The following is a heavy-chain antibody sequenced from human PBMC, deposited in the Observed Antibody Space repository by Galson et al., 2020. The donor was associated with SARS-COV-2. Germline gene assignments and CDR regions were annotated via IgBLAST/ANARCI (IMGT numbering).Heavy chain of an antibody. CDR2: IYYSGST. J-gene: IGHJ6*02. CDR3: AREPILRYFDWLSGTYGMDV. D-gene: IGHD3-9*01. CDR1: GASISSGGYY. V-gene: IGHV4-31*03. Sequence: SETLSLTCTVSGASISSGGYYWSWIRQHPGKGLEWIGYIYYSGSTYYNPSLKSRVTISVDTSKNQFSLKLSSVTAADTAVYYCAREPILRYFDWLSGTYGMDVWGQGTTVTVSS.